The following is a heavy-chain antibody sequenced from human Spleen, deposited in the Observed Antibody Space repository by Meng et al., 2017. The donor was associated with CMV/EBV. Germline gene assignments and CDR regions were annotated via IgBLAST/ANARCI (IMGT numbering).Heavy chain of an antibody. CDR1: GFTFSNAW. V-gene: IGHV3-53*01. J-gene: IGHJ6*02. D-gene: IGHD3-16*01. CDR3: TRAGLISPDYYYGMGV. CDR2: IYSGYIT. Sequence: GESLKISCAASGFTFSNAWMSWVRQAPGKGLEWVSVIYSGYITHYADSVKGRFTISRDNSKNTVYLQMNSLRAEDTAVYYCTRAGLISPDYYYGMGVWGQGTTVTVSS.